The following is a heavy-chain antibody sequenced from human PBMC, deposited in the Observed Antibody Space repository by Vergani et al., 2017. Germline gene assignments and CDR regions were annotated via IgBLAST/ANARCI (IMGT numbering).Heavy chain of an antibody. V-gene: IGHV4-61*05. D-gene: IGHD2-2*01. CDR2: IYYSGST. CDR3: AREQYQLRKQRIYYYMDV. CDR1: GGSISSSSYY. J-gene: IGHJ6*03. Sequence: QLQLQESGPGLVKPSETLSLTCTVSGGSISSSSYYWGWLRQPPGKGLEWIGYIYYSGSTNYNPSLKSRVTISVDTSKNQFSLKLSSVTAADTAVYYCAREQYQLRKQRIYYYMDVWGKGTTVTVSS.